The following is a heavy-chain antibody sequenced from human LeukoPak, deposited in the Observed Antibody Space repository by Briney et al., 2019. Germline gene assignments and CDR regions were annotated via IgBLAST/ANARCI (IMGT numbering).Heavy chain of an antibody. V-gene: IGHV3-21*01. CDR1: GFTFSSYS. CDR3: TRSYPYDSSGHY. J-gene: IGHJ4*01. Sequence: GGSLRLSCAASGFTFSSYSMNWVRQAPGKGLEWVSSISSSGSYIYYADSVKGRFTISRDNAKNSLYLQMNSLRAEDTAVYYCTRSYPYDSSGHYRGHGLLVTGSS. CDR2: ISSSGSYI. D-gene: IGHD3-22*01.